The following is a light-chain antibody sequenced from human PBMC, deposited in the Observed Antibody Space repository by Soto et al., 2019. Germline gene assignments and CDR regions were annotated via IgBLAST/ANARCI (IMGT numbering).Light chain of an antibody. J-gene: IGKJ1*01. CDR2: DAS. Sequence: VQMSKSPCALSAYVGYSLTLTCLASQTVSSYLNWYQQKPGKAPELLIHDASSLQSGVPSRFSGSGSGTDFTLTISRLQPEDFAVYYSQQSYCPPRTFGQGTKVDIK. V-gene: IGKV1-39*01. CDR1: QTVSSY. CDR3: QQSYCPPRT.